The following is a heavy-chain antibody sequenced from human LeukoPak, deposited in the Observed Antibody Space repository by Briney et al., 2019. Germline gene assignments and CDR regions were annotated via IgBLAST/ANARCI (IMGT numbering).Heavy chain of an antibody. CDR2: IYSGGST. Sequence: GGSLRLSCAAPGFTVSSNYMSWVRQAPGKGLEWVSVIYSGGSTYYADSVKGRFTISRDSSKNTLYLQMNSLRAEDTAVYYCARALGILWYFDLWGRGTLVTVSS. CDR1: GFTVSSNY. J-gene: IGHJ2*01. D-gene: IGHD7-27*01. CDR3: ARALGILWYFDL. V-gene: IGHV3-53*01.